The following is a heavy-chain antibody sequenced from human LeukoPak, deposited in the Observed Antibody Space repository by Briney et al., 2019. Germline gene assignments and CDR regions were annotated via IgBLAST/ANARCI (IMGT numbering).Heavy chain of an antibody. D-gene: IGHD5-18*01. Sequence: SSETLSLTCTVSGGSISSSSAYWGWIRQPPGKGLEWIGSIYYSKNTYYNPSLKSRVTISADASKNQFSLTLGSVSATDTAVYYCVSPRGFSYGYFDYWGQGTLVTVSP. CDR1: GGSISSSSAY. CDR2: IYYSKNT. CDR3: VSPRGFSYGYFDY. J-gene: IGHJ4*02. V-gene: IGHV4-39*01.